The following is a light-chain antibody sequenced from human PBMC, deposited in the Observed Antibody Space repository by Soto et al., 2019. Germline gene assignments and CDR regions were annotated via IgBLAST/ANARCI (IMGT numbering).Light chain of an antibody. CDR3: QQSFSTPPT. V-gene: IGKV1-39*01. CDR1: QIISNY. CDR2: AAF. J-gene: IGKJ1*01. Sequence: DIQMTQSPSSLSASVGDRVTITCRASQIISNYLNWYQQKPGKAPKLLIYAAFSLQSGVPSRFSGTGSGTEFTLIISSLQPEDLAAYYCQQSFSTPPTFGQGTKVEIK.